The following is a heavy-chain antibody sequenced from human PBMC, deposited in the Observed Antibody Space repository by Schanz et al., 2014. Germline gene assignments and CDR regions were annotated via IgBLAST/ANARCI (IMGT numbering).Heavy chain of an antibody. Sequence: VQLVESGGGVVQPGGSLRLSCVGSGYSFSDYDMYWIRQAPGKGLEWLAFLRSDGSRRDYADSVKGRFTISRDNAKNSLHLQMNSLRAEDTAVYYCVREGSSSPDCCYYNGMDVWGQGTTVTVSS. V-gene: IGHV3-30*02. J-gene: IGHJ6*02. CDR2: LRSDGSRR. D-gene: IGHD6-6*01. CDR1: GYSFSDYD. CDR3: VREGSSSPDCCYYNGMDV.